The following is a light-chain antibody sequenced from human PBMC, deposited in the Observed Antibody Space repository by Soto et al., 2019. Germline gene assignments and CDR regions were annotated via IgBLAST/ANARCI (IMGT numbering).Light chain of an antibody. J-gene: IGKJ3*01. CDR2: DAS. Sequence: EVVLTQSPATLSFSPGERATLSCTASQSVTTYFAWYQQKPGQAPRLHIYDASTRATGIPARFSGSGSGTDFTLTISSLEPEDFAVYYCQQRSNWPPGVTFGPGTKVDIK. CDR1: QSVTTY. CDR3: QQRSNWPPGVT. V-gene: IGKV3-11*01.